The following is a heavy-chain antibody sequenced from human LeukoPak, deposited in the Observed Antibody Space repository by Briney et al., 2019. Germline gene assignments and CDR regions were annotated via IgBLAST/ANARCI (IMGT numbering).Heavy chain of an antibody. Sequence: GGSLRLSCAASGFTFSSYSMNWVRQAPGKGLEWVSAISSGSSYIYYADSVKGRFTISRDNAKNSLYLQMNSLRAEDTAVYYCARDSPVYYDSSGYYNPNFDYWGQGTLVTVSS. CDR1: GFTFSSYS. V-gene: IGHV3-21*01. CDR2: ISSGSSYI. J-gene: IGHJ4*02. CDR3: ARDSPVYYDSSGYYNPNFDY. D-gene: IGHD3-22*01.